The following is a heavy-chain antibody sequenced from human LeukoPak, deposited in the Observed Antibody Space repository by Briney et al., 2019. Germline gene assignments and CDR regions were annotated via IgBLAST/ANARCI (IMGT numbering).Heavy chain of an antibody. CDR1: GFTFDDYG. V-gene: IGHV3-20*04. D-gene: IGHD3-22*01. CDR3: AREHPFDYYDSSGYYTYYYYYMDV. Sequence: GGSLRLSCAASGFTFDDYGMSWVRQAPGKGLEWVSGINWNGGSTGCADSVKGRFTISRDNAKNSLYLQMNSLRAEDTALYYCAREHPFDYYDSSGYYTYYYYYMDVWGKGTTVTVSS. J-gene: IGHJ6*03. CDR2: INWNGGST.